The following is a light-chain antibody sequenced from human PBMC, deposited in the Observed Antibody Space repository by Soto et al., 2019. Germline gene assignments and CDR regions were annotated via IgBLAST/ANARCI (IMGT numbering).Light chain of an antibody. CDR3: SSYTSSSTYV. J-gene: IGLJ1*01. Sequence: QSVLTQPASVSGSLGQSITISCTGTSXDVGGYISVSWYQQHPGKAPKLVIYEVSHRPSGVSDRFSASKSGNTASLTISGLQAEDEADYYCSSYTSSSTYVFGAGTKVTVL. V-gene: IGLV2-14*01. CDR1: SXDVGGYIS. CDR2: EVS.